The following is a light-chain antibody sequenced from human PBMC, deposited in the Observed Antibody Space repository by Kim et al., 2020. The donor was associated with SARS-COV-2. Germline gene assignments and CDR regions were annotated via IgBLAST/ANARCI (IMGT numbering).Light chain of an antibody. Sequence: SYELTQPPSVSVAPGKTARITCGGNNIGSKSVHWYQQKPGQAPVLVIYYDSDRHSGIPERFSVSNSGDTATLTISRIEAGDEADYYCQVWDSSSDHVVFGGGTQLTVL. CDR2: YDS. CDR3: QVWDSSSDHVV. J-gene: IGLJ2*01. CDR1: NIGSKS. V-gene: IGLV3-21*04.